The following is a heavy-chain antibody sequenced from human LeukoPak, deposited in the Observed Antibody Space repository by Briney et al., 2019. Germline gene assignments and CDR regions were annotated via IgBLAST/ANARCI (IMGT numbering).Heavy chain of an antibody. D-gene: IGHD3-10*01. CDR1: GGSFSGYY. Sequence: SETLSLTCAVYGGSFSGYYWSWIRQPPGKGLEWIGYIYYSGSTNYNPSLKSRVTISVDTSKNQFSLKLSSVTAADTAVYYCVRLDLGYYYYYMDVWGKGTTVTVSS. CDR2: IYYSGST. V-gene: IGHV4-59*01. CDR3: VRLDLGYYYYYMDV. J-gene: IGHJ6*03.